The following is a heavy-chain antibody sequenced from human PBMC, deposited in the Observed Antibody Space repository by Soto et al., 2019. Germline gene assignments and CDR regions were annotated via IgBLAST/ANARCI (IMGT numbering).Heavy chain of an antibody. CDR1: GFTFSNYW. D-gene: IGHD1-26*01. CDR2: INSDGIST. J-gene: IGHJ4*02. V-gene: IGHV3-74*01. CDR3: ARSGSYPHFDS. Sequence: EVQLVESGGGLVQPGGSLRLSCAASGFTFSNYWMHWARQAPGKGLVWVSRINSDGISTSYSDSVKGRFTISRDNGKNTLYLQMNSLRAEDTAVYYCARSGSYPHFDSWGQGTLVTVSS.